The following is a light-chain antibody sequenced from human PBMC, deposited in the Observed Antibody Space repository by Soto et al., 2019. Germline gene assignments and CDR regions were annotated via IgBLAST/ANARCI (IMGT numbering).Light chain of an antibody. V-gene: IGKV1-6*01. CDR3: LQDYNYPRT. CDR1: QSISSW. CDR2: DAS. J-gene: IGKJ1*01. Sequence: IQMTQSPSTLSASVGDRVTITCRPSQSISSWLAWYQQKPGKGPILLIYDASSLQSGVPSRFSGSGSGTDFTLTISSLQPEDFATYYCLQDYNYPRTFGQGTKVEIK.